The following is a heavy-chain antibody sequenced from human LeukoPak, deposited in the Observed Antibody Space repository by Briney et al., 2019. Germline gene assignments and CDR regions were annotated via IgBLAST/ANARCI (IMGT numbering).Heavy chain of an antibody. D-gene: IGHD5-24*01. CDR2: MYYSGGT. J-gene: IGHJ4*02. CDR1: GGSINSYY. CDR3: TRRCKDAYTLYCFDY. V-gene: IGHV4-59*01. Sequence: SETLSLTCTVSGGSINSYYWSWIRQPPGKGLEWIGHMYYSGGTNYNPSLKSRVTISVDTSKNQFSLKLSSVTAADTAVYYCTRRCKDAYTLYCFDYWGQGTLVTVSS.